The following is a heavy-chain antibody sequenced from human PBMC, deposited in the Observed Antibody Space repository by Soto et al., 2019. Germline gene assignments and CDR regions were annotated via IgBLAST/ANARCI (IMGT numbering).Heavy chain of an antibody. V-gene: IGHV3-23*01. CDR2: ISGGGDTT. Sequence: EVQLLESGGGLVQPGWSLRLSCAASGFTFNNYAMSWVRQAPGQGLEWVSAISGGGDTTSYADSVKGRFTVARDGSKNTLYVQMNSLRAEDTAVYYCAKGRGGSGSLTPRVDFWGQGTLVTVSS. D-gene: IGHD3-10*01. CDR3: AKGRGGSGSLTPRVDF. J-gene: IGHJ4*02. CDR1: GFTFNNYA.